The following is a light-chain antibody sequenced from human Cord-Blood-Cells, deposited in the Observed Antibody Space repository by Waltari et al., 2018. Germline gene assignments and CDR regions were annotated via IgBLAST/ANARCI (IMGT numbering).Light chain of an antibody. Sequence: EIVLTQSPATLSLSPGERATLSCRASQSVSSYLAWYQQKTGQSPRLLIYDASNRATGIPARFSGSGSGTDFTLTSSSLAPEGFAVYYCQQRSNWPWTFGQGTKVEIK. J-gene: IGKJ1*01. CDR1: QSVSSY. CDR3: QQRSNWPWT. V-gene: IGKV3-11*01. CDR2: DAS.